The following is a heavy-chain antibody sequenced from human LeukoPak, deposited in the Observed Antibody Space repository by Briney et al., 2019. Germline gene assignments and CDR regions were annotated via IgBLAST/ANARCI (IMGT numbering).Heavy chain of an antibody. V-gene: IGHV1-3*01. Sequence: ASVKVSCKASGYTFTTYAIDWVRQAPGQRLEWMGWINAGNGNTRYSQKFQDRVTITRDTSATTVHMELSSLRSEDTALFYCARRYDGNRSPLDYWGQGTLVTVSS. D-gene: IGHD4-23*01. CDR3: ARRYDGNRSPLDY. J-gene: IGHJ4*02. CDR1: GYTFTTYA. CDR2: INAGNGNT.